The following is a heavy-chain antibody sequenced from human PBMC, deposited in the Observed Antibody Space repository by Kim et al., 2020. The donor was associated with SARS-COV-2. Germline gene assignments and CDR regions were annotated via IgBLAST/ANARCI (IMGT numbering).Heavy chain of an antibody. V-gene: IGHV3-30*18. CDR2: ISYDGSNK. Sequence: GGSLRLSCAASGFTFSSYGMHWVRQAPGKGLEWVAVISYDGSNKYYADSVKGRFTISRDNSKNTLYLQMNSLRAEDTAVYYCAKEEGAYSSSLVFDYWGQGTLVTVSS. CDR3: AKEEGAYSSSLVFDY. D-gene: IGHD6-13*01. CDR1: GFTFSSYG. J-gene: IGHJ4*02.